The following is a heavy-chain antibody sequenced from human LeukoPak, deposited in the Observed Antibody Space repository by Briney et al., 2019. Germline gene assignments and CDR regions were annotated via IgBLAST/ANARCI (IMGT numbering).Heavy chain of an antibody. D-gene: IGHD3-22*01. CDR3: ARELYYYDSSGYYYVPSYYFDY. V-gene: IGHV3-33*01. Sequence: PGGSLRLSCAASGFTFSSYGMHWVRQAPGKGLEWVAVIWYDGSNKYYADSVKGRFTISRDNSKNTLYLQMNSLRAEDTAVYYCARELYYYDSSGYYYVPSYYFDYWGQGTLVTVSS. J-gene: IGHJ4*02. CDR1: GFTFSSYG. CDR2: IWYDGSNK.